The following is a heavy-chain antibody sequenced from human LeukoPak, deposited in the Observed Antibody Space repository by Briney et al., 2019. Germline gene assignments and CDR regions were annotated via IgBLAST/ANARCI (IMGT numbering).Heavy chain of an antibody. D-gene: IGHD3-16*02. CDR3: ARRRYDYVWGSYRA. CDR2: IFYSGST. Sequence: SETLSLTCTVSSGSISTSNYYWGWVRQPPGKALEWIGNIFYSGSTYYGPSLKSRVTISLDTSRNQFSLKLNPVTAADTAVYYCARRRYDYVWGSYRAWGQGTLVTVSS. V-gene: IGHV4-39*07. J-gene: IGHJ4*02. CDR1: SGSISTSNYY.